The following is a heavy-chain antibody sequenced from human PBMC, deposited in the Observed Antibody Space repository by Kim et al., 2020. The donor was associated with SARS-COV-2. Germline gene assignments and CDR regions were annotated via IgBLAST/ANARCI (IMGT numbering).Heavy chain of an antibody. Sequence: GGSLRLSCVASGFTFSSYWMHWVRQAPGKGLVWVSRINSDANSTSYADSVKGRFTISRDNAKNTLYLHMNSLRAEDTAVYYCARAITLVRGVVDYWGQGTLVTVSS. J-gene: IGHJ4*02. D-gene: IGHD3-10*01. CDR1: GFTFSSYW. CDR2: INSDANST. CDR3: ARAITLVRGVVDY. V-gene: IGHV3-74*01.